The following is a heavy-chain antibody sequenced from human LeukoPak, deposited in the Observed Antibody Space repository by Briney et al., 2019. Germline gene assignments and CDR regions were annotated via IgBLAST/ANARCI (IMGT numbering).Heavy chain of an antibody. D-gene: IGHD3-10*01. CDR1: GGSFSGYY. CDR3: ARDNNYYGSGSFDY. Sequence: SETLSLTCAVYGGSFSGYYWSWIRQPPGKGLEWIGEINHSGSTNYNPSLKSRVTISVDTSKNQFSLKLSSVTAADTAVYYCARDNNYYGSGSFDYWGQGTLVTVSS. CDR2: INHSGST. J-gene: IGHJ4*02. V-gene: IGHV4-34*01.